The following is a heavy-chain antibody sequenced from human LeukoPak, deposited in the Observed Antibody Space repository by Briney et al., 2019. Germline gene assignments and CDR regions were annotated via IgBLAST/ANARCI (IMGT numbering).Heavy chain of an antibody. J-gene: IGHJ5*02. D-gene: IGHD3-10*01. CDR2: INHSGST. CDR3: ARGLSFDP. Sequence: PSETLSLTCSVYGVSLSGYFRSWIRQPPGKGLEWIGEINHSGSTNYNPSLKSRVTISVETSKNQFSLKLSSVTAADTAVYYCARGLSFDPWGQGTLVTVSS. V-gene: IGHV4-34*01. CDR1: GVSLSGYF.